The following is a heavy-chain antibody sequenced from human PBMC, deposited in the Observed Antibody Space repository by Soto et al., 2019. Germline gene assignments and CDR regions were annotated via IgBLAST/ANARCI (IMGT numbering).Heavy chain of an antibody. CDR3: ARGSRMAARPYYYYYMDV. J-gene: IGHJ6*03. CDR1: GFIFSDYY. V-gene: IGHV3-11*01. D-gene: IGHD6-6*01. CDR2: ITSGVSTV. Sequence: GGSLRLSCAASGFIFSDYYMSWIRQAPGKGLECISYITSGVSTVYYGDSGKGRFTISRDNAKNSLYLQMNSLRAEDTTVYYCARGSRMAARPYYYYYMDVWGKGTTVTVSS.